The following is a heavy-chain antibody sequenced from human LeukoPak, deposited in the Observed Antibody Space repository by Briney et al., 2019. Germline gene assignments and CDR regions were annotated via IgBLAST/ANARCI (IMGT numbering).Heavy chain of an antibody. CDR3: ARDAATLNPRYYYGMDV. V-gene: IGHV1-18*01. CDR1: GYTFTSYG. Sequence: ASVKVSCKASGYTFTSYGISWVRQAPGQGLEWMGWISAYNGNTNYAQKLQGRVTMITDTSTSTAYMELRSLRSDDTAVYYCARDAATLNPRYYYGMDVWGQGTTVTVSS. D-gene: IGHD1-26*01. CDR2: ISAYNGNT. J-gene: IGHJ6*02.